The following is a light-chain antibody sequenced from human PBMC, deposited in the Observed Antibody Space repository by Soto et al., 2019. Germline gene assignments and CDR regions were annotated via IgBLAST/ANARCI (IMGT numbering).Light chain of an antibody. V-gene: IGKV1-39*01. CDR2: AEY. CDR1: QSISSY. J-gene: IGKJ1*01. Sequence: IQMTQSPSSVSACVGDRATITCRASQSISSYLNWYQQKPGKAPKLMIYAEYSLQSGVPSRFSGSGSGTDFTLTIRSLQPEDFATYYCKQSYSTRWPLGQGHQVDIK. CDR3: KQSYSTRWP.